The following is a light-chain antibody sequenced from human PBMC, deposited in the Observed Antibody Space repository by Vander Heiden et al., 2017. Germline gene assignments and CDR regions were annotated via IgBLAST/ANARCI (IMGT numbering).Light chain of an antibody. Sequence: SVVLTQPPAVAVAPGRPATLTGEGETVVGQRVQGSPRRPGQLPVMVILNDRERPSRIPERFSGPKSGNTATLTINRVEAGDETEYYCQMWDQESHLLVFGGGTKRTVL. CDR1: TVVGQR. J-gene: IGLJ2*01. V-gene: IGLV3-21*02. CDR3: QMWDQESHLLV. CDR2: NDR.